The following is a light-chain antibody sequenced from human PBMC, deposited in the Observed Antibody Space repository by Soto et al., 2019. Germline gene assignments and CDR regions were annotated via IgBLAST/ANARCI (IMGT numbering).Light chain of an antibody. Sequence: IVLTQSPGTLSLSPGERATLSCRASQSVGSNYLAWYQQKPGQAPRLLICGASSRATGIPDRFSGSGSGTDFTLTIRRLEPEDFAVYYCQHYGTSAYTFGQGTTLEIK. J-gene: IGKJ2*01. V-gene: IGKV3-20*01. CDR2: GAS. CDR3: QHYGTSAYT. CDR1: QSVGSNY.